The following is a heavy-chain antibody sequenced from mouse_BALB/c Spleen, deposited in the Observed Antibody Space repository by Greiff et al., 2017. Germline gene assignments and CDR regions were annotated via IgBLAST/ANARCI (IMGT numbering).Heavy chain of an antibody. CDR3: AREGALMDY. J-gene: IGHJ4*01. Sequence: EVKLMESGGDLVKPGGSLKLSCAASGFTFSSYGMSWVRQTPDKRLEWVATISSGGSYTYYPDSVKGRFTISRDNAKNTLYLQMSSLKSEDTAMYYCAREGALMDYWGQGTSVTVSS. CDR2: ISSGGSYT. V-gene: IGHV5-6*01. CDR1: GFTFSSYG.